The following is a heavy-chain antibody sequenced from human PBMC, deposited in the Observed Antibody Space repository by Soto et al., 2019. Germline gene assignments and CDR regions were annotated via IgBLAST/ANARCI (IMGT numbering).Heavy chain of an antibody. CDR3: AKADLLGYCTGGSCYSLDS. Sequence: EVQVLESGGGLVQPGGSLRLSCAASGFTFSTYAMSWVRQAPGKGLEWVSGISGGGGSTYYADSVKGRFTISRDNSKNTLYLQMNSPRAEDTAVYYCAKADLLGYCTGGSCYSLDSWGQGTLVTVSS. CDR2: ISGGGGST. V-gene: IGHV3-23*01. CDR1: GFTFSTYA. J-gene: IGHJ4*02. D-gene: IGHD2-15*01.